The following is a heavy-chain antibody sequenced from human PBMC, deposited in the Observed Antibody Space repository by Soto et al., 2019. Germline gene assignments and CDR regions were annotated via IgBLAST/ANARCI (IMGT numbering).Heavy chain of an antibody. J-gene: IGHJ6*02. CDR2: INPNSGGT. D-gene: IGHD6-13*01. CDR3: ARGAAAGPHYYYYGMDV. Sequence: ASVKVSCKASGYTFTGYYMHWVRQAPGQGLEWMGWINPNSGGTNYAQKFQGWVTMTRDTSISTAYMELSRLRSDDTAVYYCARGAAAGPHYYYYGMDVRGQGTTVTVSS. V-gene: IGHV1-2*04. CDR1: GYTFTGYY.